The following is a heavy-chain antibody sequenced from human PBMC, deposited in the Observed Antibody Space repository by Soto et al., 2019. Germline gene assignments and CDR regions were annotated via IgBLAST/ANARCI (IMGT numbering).Heavy chain of an antibody. CDR3: ARYISSGWFDP. Sequence: QVQLKESGPGLVKPSETLSLTCTVSGGSISSYYWSWIRQPPGKGLEWIGYIYYSGSTNYNHALESRVTIAVDTSKSQFALKLSSVTAADTAVYYCARYISSGWFDPWGQGTLVTGSS. J-gene: IGHJ5*02. CDR2: IYYSGST. D-gene: IGHD3-10*01. V-gene: IGHV4-59*08. CDR1: GGSISSYY.